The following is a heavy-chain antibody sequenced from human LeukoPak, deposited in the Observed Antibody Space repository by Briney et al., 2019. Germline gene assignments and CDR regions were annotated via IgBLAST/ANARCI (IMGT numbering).Heavy chain of an antibody. Sequence: GGTLRLSCAASGFTFDDYGMSWVRQAAGTGLEWVSGINWNGANTDYADSVKGRFTISRDNAKNSLYLQMNSLRAEDTALYYCARGFDGNFDYWGQGTLVTVSP. CDR3: ARGFDGNFDY. D-gene: IGHD3-9*01. CDR2: INWNGANT. V-gene: IGHV3-20*04. J-gene: IGHJ4*02. CDR1: GFTFDDYG.